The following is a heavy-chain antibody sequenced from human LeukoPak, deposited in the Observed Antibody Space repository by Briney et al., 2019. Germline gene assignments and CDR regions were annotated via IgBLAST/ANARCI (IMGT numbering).Heavy chain of an antibody. CDR3: ARGTSGSYSYYFDY. Sequence: RWASVTVSCKASGYTFTSYGISWVRQAPGQGLEWMGGIIPIFGTANYAQKFQGRVTITTDESTSTAYMELSSLRSEDTAVYYCARGTSGSYSYYFDYWGQGTLVTVSS. CDR1: GYTFTSYG. J-gene: IGHJ4*02. D-gene: IGHD1-26*01. CDR2: IIPIFGTA. V-gene: IGHV1-69*05.